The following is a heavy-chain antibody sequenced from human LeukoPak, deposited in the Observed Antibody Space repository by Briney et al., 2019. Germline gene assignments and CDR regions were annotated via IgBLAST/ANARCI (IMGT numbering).Heavy chain of an antibody. D-gene: IGHD6-13*01. Sequence: NASETLSLTCTVSGGSISSYYWSWIRQPPGKGLEWIGYIYTSGSTNYNPSPKSRVTISVDTSKNQFSLKLSSVTAADTAVYYCARRRSSPPGYYYYYMDVWGKGTTVTVSS. CDR3: ARRRSSPPGYYYYYMDV. CDR2: IYTSGST. CDR1: GGSISSYY. J-gene: IGHJ6*03. V-gene: IGHV4-4*09.